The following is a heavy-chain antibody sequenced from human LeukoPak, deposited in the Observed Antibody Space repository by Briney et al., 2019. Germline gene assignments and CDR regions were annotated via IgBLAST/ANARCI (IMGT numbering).Heavy chain of an antibody. CDR1: GGSFSGYY. D-gene: IGHD4-17*01. Sequence: PSETLSLTCAVYGGSFSGYYWSWIRQPPGKGLEWIGEINHSGSTNYNPSLKSRVTISVDTSKNQFSLKLSSVTAADTAVYYCARHTTVTTSYYYYYMDVWGKGTTVTISS. V-gene: IGHV4-34*01. CDR3: ARHTTVTTSYYYYYMDV. CDR2: INHSGST. J-gene: IGHJ6*03.